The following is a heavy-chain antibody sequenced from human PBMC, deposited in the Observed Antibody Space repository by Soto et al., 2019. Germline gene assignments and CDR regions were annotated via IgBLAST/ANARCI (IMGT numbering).Heavy chain of an antibody. Sequence: SGGSLRLSCAASGLTFSSYAMSWVRQAPGKGLEWVSAISGSGGSTYYADSVKGRFTISRDNSKDTLYLQMNSLRAEDTAVYYCAKGPLKLRYSDWLLDYWGQGTMVTVSS. V-gene: IGHV3-23*01. CDR2: ISGSGGST. J-gene: IGHJ4*02. CDR3: AKGPLKLRYSDWLLDY. CDR1: GLTFSSYA. D-gene: IGHD3-9*01.